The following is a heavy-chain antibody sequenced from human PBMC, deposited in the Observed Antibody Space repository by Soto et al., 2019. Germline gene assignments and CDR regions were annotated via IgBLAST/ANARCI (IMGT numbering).Heavy chain of an antibody. V-gene: IGHV3-48*02. CDR3: ARLYYDYV. J-gene: IGHJ6*02. CDR2: IDSNSDTI. D-gene: IGHD3-3*01. Sequence: PGGSLRLSCEASGLRAFTFSTYSMNWVRQAPGKGLEWISYIDSNSDTIFYADSVRGRFTISRDNDKNSLYLQMNSLRDEDTAVYYCARLYYDYVWGQGTTVTVSS. CDR1: GLRAFTFSTYS.